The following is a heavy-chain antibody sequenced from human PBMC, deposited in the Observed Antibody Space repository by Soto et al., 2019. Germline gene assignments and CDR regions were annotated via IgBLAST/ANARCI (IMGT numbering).Heavy chain of an antibody. CDR1: GFNTSVYS. CDR3: AKGEMSTIRNYVGP. Sequence: PGGSLRLSCTASGFNTSVYSMRWVRQAPGKVLEWVAALSRSGAAQYYADSVRGRFTMSRGASKDTLFLQMSNLRAEDTALYYCAKGEMSTIRNYVGPWGHGTLVTVSS. J-gene: IGHJ5*02. V-gene: IGHV3-23*01. CDR2: LSRSGAAQ. D-gene: IGHD1-7*01.